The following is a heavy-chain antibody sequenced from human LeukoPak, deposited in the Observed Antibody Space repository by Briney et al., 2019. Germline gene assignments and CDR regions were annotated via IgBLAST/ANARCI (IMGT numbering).Heavy chain of an antibody. J-gene: IGHJ4*02. CDR2: ISGSGGST. V-gene: IGHV3-23*01. Sequence: PGGSLRLSCAASGFTFSSYAMSWVRQAPGKGLEWVSAISGSGGSTYYADSVRGRLTISRDNSKNTLYLQMNSLRAEDTAVYYCAKDLGGSSSNGGYWGQGTLVTVSS. D-gene: IGHD6-13*01. CDR3: AKDLGGSSSNGGY. CDR1: GFTFSSYA.